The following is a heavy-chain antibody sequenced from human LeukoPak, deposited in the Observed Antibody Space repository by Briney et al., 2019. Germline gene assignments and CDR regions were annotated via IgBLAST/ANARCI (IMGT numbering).Heavy chain of an antibody. CDR2: IIPILGIA. CDR1: GGTFSSYA. D-gene: IGHD3-10*01. J-gene: IGHJ4*02. CDR3: ARAVHPPGSGSQRRTGYFDY. V-gene: IGHV1-69*04. Sequence: GASVKVSCKASGGTFSSYAISWVRQAPGQGLEWMGRIIPILGIANYAQKFQGRVTITADKSTSTAYMELSSLRSEDTAVYYCARAVHPPGSGSQRRTGYFDYWGQGTLVTVSS.